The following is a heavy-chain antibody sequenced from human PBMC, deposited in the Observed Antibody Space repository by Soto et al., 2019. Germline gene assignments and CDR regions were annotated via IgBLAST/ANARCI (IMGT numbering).Heavy chain of an antibody. Sequence: SETLSLTCTVSGGSISSSDYYWSWIRQHPGKGLEWIGYIYYSGSAYYNPSLKSRVTISADTSKNQFSLKVTSVTAADTAVYYCAREVSPIRRGWYTVLVRWFDPWGQGTLVTVSS. D-gene: IGHD6-19*01. CDR3: AREVSPIRRGWYTVLVRWFDP. V-gene: IGHV4-31*03. J-gene: IGHJ5*02. CDR2: IYYSGSA. CDR1: GGSISSSDYY.